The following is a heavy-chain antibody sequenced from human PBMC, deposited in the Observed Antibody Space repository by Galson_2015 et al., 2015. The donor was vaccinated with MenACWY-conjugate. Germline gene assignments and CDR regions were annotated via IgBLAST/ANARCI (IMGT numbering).Heavy chain of an antibody. V-gene: IGHV5-51*01. D-gene: IGHD1-26*01. CDR1: GYSFTNYW. CDR2: IDPVNSNI. CDR3: ARHPPGGRGMDV. J-gene: IGHJ6*02. Sequence: QSGAEVKKPGESLKISCKTTGYSFTNYWIAWVRQMPGKGLQWMGLIDPVNSNIRYSPSFQGQVTISADESISTAYLQWSSLKASDTAMYYCARHPPGGRGMDVWGQGTTVTVSS.